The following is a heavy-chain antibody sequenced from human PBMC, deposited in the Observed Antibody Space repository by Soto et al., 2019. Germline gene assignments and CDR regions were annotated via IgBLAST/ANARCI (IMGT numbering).Heavy chain of an antibody. CDR1: GYTFTDYY. Sequence: ASVKVSCKASGYTFTDYYVHWVRQAPGQGLEWMGWINPNSGGTKTAQKFQGRVTVTRDTSISTAYMDLSRLRSDDTAVYYCARDVTRTQSCTNGGCYYQYYDMGVWGQGTMVTVAS. D-gene: IGHD2-8*01. CDR3: ARDVTRTQSCTNGGCYYQYYDMGV. J-gene: IGHJ6*02. CDR2: INPNSGGT. V-gene: IGHV1-2*02.